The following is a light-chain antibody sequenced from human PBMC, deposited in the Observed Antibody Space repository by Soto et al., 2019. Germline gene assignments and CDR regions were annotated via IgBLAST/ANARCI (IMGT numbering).Light chain of an antibody. V-gene: IGLV1-40*01. CDR1: SSNIGAGYD. CDR3: QSYDSSRSGYV. CDR2: GNS. Sequence: QAVVTQPPSVSGAPGQRVTISCTGSSSNIGAGYDVHWYQQLPGTAPKLIIYGNSNRPSGVPDRFSGSKSGTSASLAITGLQAEDEADYYCQSYDSSRSGYVFGTGTKLTVL. J-gene: IGLJ1*01.